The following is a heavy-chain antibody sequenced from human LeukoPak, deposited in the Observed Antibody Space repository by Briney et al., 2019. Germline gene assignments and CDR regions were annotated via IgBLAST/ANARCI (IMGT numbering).Heavy chain of an antibody. D-gene: IGHD3-9*01. CDR1: VFTFIDHV. Sequence: PGVFLRPSCAASVFTFIDHVVTWVRQSPGKGLEWVSGITGNCVTTYYADSMKSRFTISRDNSKNTLYLQINSLRAEDTAVYYCAKWGDYDVLTGYYVSDYWGQGTLVTVSS. CDR2: ITGNCVTT. J-gene: IGHJ4*02. V-gene: IGHV3-23*01. CDR3: AKWGDYDVLTGYYVSDY.